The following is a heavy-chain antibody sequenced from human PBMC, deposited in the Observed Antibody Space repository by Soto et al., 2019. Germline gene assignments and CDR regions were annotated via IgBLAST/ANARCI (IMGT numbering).Heavy chain of an antibody. V-gene: IGHV3-23*01. Sequence: GGSLRLSCAASGFTFSSYAMSWVRQVPGKGLEWVSAISSGAGTYYVDSVKGRFTISRDNSKNTLYLQMNSLRAEDTAVYSCAKDRVPIDGRGYSSIFIVSWGQGLLVSV. CDR1: GFTFSSYA. CDR2: ISSGAGT. CDR3: AKDRVPIDGRGYSSIFIVS. J-gene: IGHJ5*02. D-gene: IGHD3-22*01.